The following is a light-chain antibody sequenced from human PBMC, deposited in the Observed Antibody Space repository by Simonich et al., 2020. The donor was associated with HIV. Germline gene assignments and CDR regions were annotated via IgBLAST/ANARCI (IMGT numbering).Light chain of an antibody. CDR3: QQYYSTPLT. V-gene: IGKV4-1*01. CDR2: WAS. Sequence: DIVMTQSPDSLVVSLGERATINCKSSQSVLYSSNNKNYLAWYPQKPGQPPKLLIYWASTREFVVPDRFSGSGSGTDFTLTISSLQAEDVAVYYCQQYYSTPLTFGGGTKVEIK. CDR1: QSVLYSSNNKNY. J-gene: IGKJ4*01.